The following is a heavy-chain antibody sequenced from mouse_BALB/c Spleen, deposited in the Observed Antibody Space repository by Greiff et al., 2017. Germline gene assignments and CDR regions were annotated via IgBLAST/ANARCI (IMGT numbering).Heavy chain of an antibody. CDR3: EWQTGPWFAY. CDR2: ISSGGSYT. V-gene: IGHV5-9-4*01. CDR1: GFTFSSYA. J-gene: IGHJ3*01. D-gene: IGHD4-1*01. Sequence: DVQLVESGGGLVKPGGSLKLSCAASGFTFSSYAMPWVRQSPEKGLEWVAEISSGGSYTYYPDTVKGRFTISRDNAKNTLYLEMSRLRSEDTAMYYCEWQTGPWFAYWGQGTLVTVSA.